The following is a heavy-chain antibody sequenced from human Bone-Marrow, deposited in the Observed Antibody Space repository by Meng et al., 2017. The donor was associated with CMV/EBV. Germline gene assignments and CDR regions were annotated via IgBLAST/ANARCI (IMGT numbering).Heavy chain of an antibody. CDR2: ISGSSSYI. CDR3: SRDLGTIDY. V-gene: IGHV3-21*01. CDR1: GFTFSSYS. Sequence: GGSLRLSCAASGFTFSSYSMNWVRQAPGKGLEWVSSISGSSSYIYYADSVKGRFTISRDNAKNSLYLQMNSLRAEDTAVYYCSRDLGTIDYWGQGTRVTFSS. J-gene: IGHJ4*02.